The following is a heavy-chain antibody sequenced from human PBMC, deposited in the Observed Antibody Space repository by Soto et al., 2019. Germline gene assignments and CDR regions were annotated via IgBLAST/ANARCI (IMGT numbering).Heavy chain of an antibody. J-gene: IGHJ4*02. CDR2: IIPILGIA. CDR3: ARSPLTEDVNY. D-gene: IGHD2-15*01. V-gene: IGHV1-69*02. Sequence: QVQLVQSGAEVKKPGSSVKVSCKASGGTFSSYTISWVRQAPGQGLEWMGRIIPILGIANYAQKFQGRVMITADKSTSTAYMGLSSLRSEDTAVYSGARSPLTEDVNYWGQGTPVTVSS. CDR1: GGTFSSYT.